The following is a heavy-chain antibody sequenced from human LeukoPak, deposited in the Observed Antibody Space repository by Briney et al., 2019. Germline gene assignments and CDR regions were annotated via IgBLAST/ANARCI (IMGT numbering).Heavy chain of an antibody. Sequence: GGSLRLSCAASGLTFSSYWMSWVRQAPGKGLEWVANIKQDGSEKHYVDSVKGRFTISRENAKNSLYLQMNSLRAGDTAVYYCARDRGRYYMDVWGKGTTVTISS. J-gene: IGHJ6*03. D-gene: IGHD6-25*01. CDR3: ARDRGRYYMDV. V-gene: IGHV3-7*01. CDR1: GLTFSSYW. CDR2: IKQDGSEK.